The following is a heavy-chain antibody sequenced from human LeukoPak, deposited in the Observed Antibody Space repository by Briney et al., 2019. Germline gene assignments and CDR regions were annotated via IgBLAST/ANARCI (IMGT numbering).Heavy chain of an antibody. J-gene: IGHJ5*02. CDR2: ISGDGSDA. D-gene: IGHD3-22*01. CDR3: ARDVQDSRTGGLDL. Sequence: GGSLRLSCVASGSTFSTYWIHWVRQAPGKGLVWVSRISGDGSDARYADSVQGRFTISRDNAKNTVFLQMNSLRDEDSSLYYCARDVQDSRTGGLDLWGQGTLVTVSS. CDR1: GSTFSTYW. V-gene: IGHV3-74*01.